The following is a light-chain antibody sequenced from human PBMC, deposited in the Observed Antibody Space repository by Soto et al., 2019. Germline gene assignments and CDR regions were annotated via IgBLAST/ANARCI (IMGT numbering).Light chain of an antibody. J-gene: IGLJ2*01. V-gene: IGLV7-46*01. CDR2: DTA. Sequence: QAVLTQEPSLTVSPGGTVTLTCGSSTGAVTSGHYPYWFQQKPGQAPRTLIYDTANKHSWTPARFSGFLLGGKAALTLSGAQPEDEADYYCLLSYSGARPLFGGGTKLTVL. CDR1: TGAVTSGHY. CDR3: LLSYSGARPL.